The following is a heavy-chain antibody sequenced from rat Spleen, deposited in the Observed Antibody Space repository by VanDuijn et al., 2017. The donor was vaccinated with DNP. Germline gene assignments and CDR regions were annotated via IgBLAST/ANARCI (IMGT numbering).Heavy chain of an antibody. V-gene: IGHV3-1*01. CDR3: ARLRLEWEVRAMDA. Sequence: EVQLQESGPGLVKPSQSLSLTCSVTGYSITSNHKWSWIRKFPGNELEWIGQISNGGSTRYNPSIKSRISITRDTSKNQFFLQLNSLTTEDTATYYCARLRLEWEVRAMDAWGQGTSVTVSS. J-gene: IGHJ4*01. CDR2: ISNGGST. D-gene: IGHD1-1*01. CDR1: GYSITSNH.